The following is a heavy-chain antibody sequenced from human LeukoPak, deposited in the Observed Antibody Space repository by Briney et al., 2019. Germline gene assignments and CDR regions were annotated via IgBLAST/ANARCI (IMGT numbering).Heavy chain of an antibody. J-gene: IGHJ3*02. V-gene: IGHV4-59*01. D-gene: IGHD5-18*01. Sequence: SETLSLTCAVSGGSINNYYWSWIRQPPGKGLEWIGYIYYSGSTNYNPSLKSRVTISVDTSKNQFSLKLSSVTAADTAVYYCARGVIQLSTDAFDIWGQGTMVIVSS. CDR3: ARGVIQLSTDAFDI. CDR1: GGSINNYY. CDR2: IYYSGST.